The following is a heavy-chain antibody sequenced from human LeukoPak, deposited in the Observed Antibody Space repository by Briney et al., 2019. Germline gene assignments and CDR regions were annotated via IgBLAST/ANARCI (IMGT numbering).Heavy chain of an antibody. CDR2: FDPDTVET. J-gene: IGHJ4*02. CDR1: GYTLTELS. D-gene: IGHD3-22*01. V-gene: IGHV1-24*01. Sequence: ASVKVSCRVSGYTLTELSMHWVRQAPGKGLEWMGGFDPDTVETIYAQKFQGRVTMTEDTSTDTAYMDLSSLRSDDTAVYYCATVRYYDSPGDSDYFDFWGQGTPVTVSS. CDR3: ATVRYYDSPGDSDYFDF.